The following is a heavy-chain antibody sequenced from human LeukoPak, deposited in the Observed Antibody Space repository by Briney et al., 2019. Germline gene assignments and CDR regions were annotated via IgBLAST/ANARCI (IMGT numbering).Heavy chain of an antibody. Sequence: GASVKVSCKASGYNFTGYYMHWVRQAPGQGLEWMGWINPNSGGTNYAQKFQGRVTMTRDTSISTAYMELSRLRSDDTAVYYCARDIGIAAAGTVYWGQETLVTVSS. CDR1: GYNFTGYY. CDR2: INPNSGGT. CDR3: ARDIGIAAAGTVY. J-gene: IGHJ4*02. V-gene: IGHV1-2*02. D-gene: IGHD6-13*01.